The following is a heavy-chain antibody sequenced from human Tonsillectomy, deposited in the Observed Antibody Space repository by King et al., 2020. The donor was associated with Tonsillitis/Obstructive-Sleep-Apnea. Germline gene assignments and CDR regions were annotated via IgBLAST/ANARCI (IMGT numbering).Heavy chain of an antibody. CDR1: GDTFTGYY. Sequence: VQLVESGAEVKKPGASVKVSCKASGDTFTGYYIHCVRQAPGQGVEGMGWINPNRGGTNYAQKFPGWGTMTRATSISTAYMERSRLRSDDTAVYYCARGEYYFDYWGQGTLVTVSS. CDR2: INPNRGGT. CDR3: ARGEYYFDY. D-gene: IGHD3-10*01. J-gene: IGHJ4*02. V-gene: IGHV1-2*04.